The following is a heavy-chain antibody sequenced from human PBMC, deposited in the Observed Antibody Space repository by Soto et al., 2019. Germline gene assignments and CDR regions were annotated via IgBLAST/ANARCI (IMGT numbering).Heavy chain of an antibody. V-gene: IGHV4-34*01. J-gene: IGHJ4*02. CDR2: INHSGST. CDR1: GGSFSGYY. CDR3: ERGHALPN. Sequence: SETLSLTCAVYGGSFSGYYWSWIRQPPGKGLEWIGEINHSGSTNYNPSLKRRVTISVDTSKNQFSLELSSVTAADTAVYYCERGHALPNWGQGTLVTVSS.